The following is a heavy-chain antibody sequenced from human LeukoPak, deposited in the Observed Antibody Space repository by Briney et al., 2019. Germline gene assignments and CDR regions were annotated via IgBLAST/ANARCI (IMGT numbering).Heavy chain of an antibody. CDR1: GGPISSGGYY. CDR3: ARVTNLYYYDMDV. J-gene: IGHJ6*02. CDR2: IYYSGST. Sequence: SETLSLTCTVSGGPISSGGYYWSWIRQHPGKGLEWIGYIYYSGSTYYNPSLKSRVTISVDTSKNQFSLKLSSVTAADTAVYYCARVTNLYYYDMDVWGQGTTVTVSS. V-gene: IGHV4-31*03. D-gene: IGHD2-2*01.